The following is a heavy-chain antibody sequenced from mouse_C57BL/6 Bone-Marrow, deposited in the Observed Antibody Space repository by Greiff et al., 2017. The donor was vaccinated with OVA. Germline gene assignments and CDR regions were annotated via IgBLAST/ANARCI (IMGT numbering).Heavy chain of an antibody. Sequence: EVKLMESGAELVRPGASVKLSCTASGFNIKDDYMHWVKQRPEQGLEWLGWIDPENGDTEYASKFQGKATITADKSSNTAYLQLSSLTSEDTAVYYCTTPFAYWGQGTLVTVSA. CDR2: IDPENGDT. V-gene: IGHV14-4*01. CDR1: GFNIKDDY. CDR3: TTPFAY. J-gene: IGHJ3*01.